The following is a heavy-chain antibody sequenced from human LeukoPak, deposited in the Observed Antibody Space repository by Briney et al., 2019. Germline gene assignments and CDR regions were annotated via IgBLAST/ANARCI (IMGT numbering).Heavy chain of an antibody. CDR2: ISGRGDTT. J-gene: IGHJ4*02. V-gene: IGHV3-23*01. D-gene: IGHD6-25*01. Sequence: GGSLRLSCAASGFTFSSYAMSWVRQAPGKGLEWISAISGRGDTTYYADPVKGRFTISRDNSKNTLYLQMSSLLAEDTALYYCAKVVGSFDYWGQGTLVTVSS. CDR1: GFTFSSYA. CDR3: AKVVGSFDY.